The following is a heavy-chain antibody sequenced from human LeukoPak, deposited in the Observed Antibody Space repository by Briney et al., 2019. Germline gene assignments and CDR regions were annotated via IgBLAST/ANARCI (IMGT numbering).Heavy chain of an antibody. CDR2: INHSGST. CDR3: ARYYYDSSGYYYYFDY. CDR1: GFTFSSYA. Sequence: GSLRLSCAASGFTFSSYAMSWIRQPPGKGLEWIGEINHSGSTNYNPSLKSRVTISVDTSKNQFSLKLSSVIAADTAVYYCARYYYDSSGYYYYFDYWGQGTLVTVSS. D-gene: IGHD3-22*01. V-gene: IGHV4-34*01. J-gene: IGHJ4*02.